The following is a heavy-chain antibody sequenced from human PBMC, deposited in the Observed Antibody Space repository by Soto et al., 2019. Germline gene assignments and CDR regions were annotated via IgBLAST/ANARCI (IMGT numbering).Heavy chain of an antibody. D-gene: IGHD3-16*01. Sequence: QITLKESGPTLVTPTQTLTLTCSFSGFSLITDGEGVGWVRQPPGKALEWLALIYWSDSKRYSPSLKNRLTVTKDDSKNQVLLTMTNMDPVDTATYYCIHRRRDAGPNGDYWGQGTLVTVSS. J-gene: IGHJ4*02. CDR1: GFSLITDGEG. CDR2: IYWSDSK. V-gene: IGHV2-5*01. CDR3: IHRRRDAGPNGDY.